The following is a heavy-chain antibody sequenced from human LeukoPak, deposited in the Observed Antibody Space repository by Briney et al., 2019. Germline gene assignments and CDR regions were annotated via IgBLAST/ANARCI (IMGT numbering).Heavy chain of an antibody. V-gene: IGHV4-34*01. CDR3: ARGGTLRGYSYGYHKFDY. J-gene: IGHJ4*02. D-gene: IGHD5-18*01. CDR2: INHSGST. CDR1: GGSFSGYY. Sequence: SGTLSLTCAVYGGSFSGYYWSWIRQPPGKGLEWIGEINHSGSTNYNPSLKSRVTISVDTSKNQFSLKLSSVTAADTAVYYCARGGTLRGYSYGYHKFDYWGQGTLVTVSS.